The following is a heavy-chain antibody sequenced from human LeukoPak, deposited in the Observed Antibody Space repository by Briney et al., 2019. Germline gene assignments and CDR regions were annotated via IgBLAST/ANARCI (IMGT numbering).Heavy chain of an antibody. V-gene: IGHV3-73*01. CDR1: GFTFSDSA. J-gene: IGHJ4*02. CDR2: IGNKVSNYGT. CDR3: AGNYNSRTGLNY. Sequence: HPGGSLRLSCAASGFTFSDSAMHWVRQASGKGLERVGHIGNKVSNYGTEYAPSLRGRFTISRDDSEDTAYLQVDSLKTEDMAVYYCAGNYNSRTGLNYWGQGTLVTVSS. D-gene: IGHD1-1*01.